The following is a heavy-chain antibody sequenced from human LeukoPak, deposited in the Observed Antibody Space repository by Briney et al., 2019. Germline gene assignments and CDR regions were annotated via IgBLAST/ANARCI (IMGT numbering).Heavy chain of an antibody. J-gene: IGHJ4*02. D-gene: IGHD2-15*01. CDR1: GFTFSTYS. Sequence: PGGSLRLSCAASGFTFSTYSMTWVRQAPGEGLEWVSFISSNSGYIYYAASLKGRFTVSRDNAKNSLYLQMTSLRAEDTAVYYCARGHDASPFDYWGQGTLVTVSS. CDR2: ISSNSGYI. CDR3: ARGHDASPFDY. V-gene: IGHV3-21*01.